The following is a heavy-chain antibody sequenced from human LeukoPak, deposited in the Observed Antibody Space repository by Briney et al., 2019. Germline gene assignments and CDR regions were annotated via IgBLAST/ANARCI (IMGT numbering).Heavy chain of an antibody. CDR2: ISSSSSYT. CDR1: GFTFSDYY. V-gene: IGHV3-11*06. J-gene: IGHJ4*02. D-gene: IGHD2-15*01. Sequence: GGSLRLSCAASGFTFSDYYMSWIRQAPGKGLGWVSYISSSSSYTNYADSVKGRFTISRDNAKNSLYLQMNSLRAEDTAVYYCARDCSGGSCYSVWGQGTLVTVSS. CDR3: ARDCSGGSCYSV.